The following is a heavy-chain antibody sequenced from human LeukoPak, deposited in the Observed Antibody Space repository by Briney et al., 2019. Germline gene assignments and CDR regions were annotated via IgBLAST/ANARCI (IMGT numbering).Heavy chain of an antibody. CDR3: AREEGSYSSSWYSMVPSDY. CDR1: GGSISSSSYY. D-gene: IGHD6-13*01. CDR2: IYYSGST. V-gene: IGHV4-39*02. Sequence: PSETLSLTCTVSGGSISSSSYYWGWIRQPPGKGLEWIGSIYYSGSTYYNPSLKSRVTISVDTSKNQFSLKLSSVTAADTAVYYCAREEGSYSSSWYSMVPSDYWGQGTLVTVSS. J-gene: IGHJ4*02.